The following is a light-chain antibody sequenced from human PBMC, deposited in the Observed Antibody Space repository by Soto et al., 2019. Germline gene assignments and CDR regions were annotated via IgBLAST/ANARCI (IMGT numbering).Light chain of an antibody. CDR3: QQYDKSPYT. CDR1: QSVSNSH. Sequence: EIVMTQSPGTLSLSPGERVTLSCRASQSVSNSHLAWHQQKPGQAPRLLIFGVSSRAAGIPDRFSGSWSETDFTLTTSGLELEDYAVYYCQQYDKSPYTFGGGTKVYIK. V-gene: IGKV3-20*01. CDR2: GVS. J-gene: IGKJ4*01.